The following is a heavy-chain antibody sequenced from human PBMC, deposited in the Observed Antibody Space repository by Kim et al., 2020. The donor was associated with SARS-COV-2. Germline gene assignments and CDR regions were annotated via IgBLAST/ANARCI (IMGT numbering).Heavy chain of an antibody. V-gene: IGHV4-39*01. D-gene: IGHD3-10*01. J-gene: IGHJ4*02. CDR3: ASPGPRVGFRGVIFYFDY. Sequence: KSRVTISVDTSKNQFSLKLSSVTAADTAVYYCASPGPRVGFRGVIFYFDYWGQGTLVTVSS.